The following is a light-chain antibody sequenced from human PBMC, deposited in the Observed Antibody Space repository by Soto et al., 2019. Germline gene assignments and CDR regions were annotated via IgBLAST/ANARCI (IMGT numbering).Light chain of an antibody. V-gene: IGLV4-69*01. CDR3: QTWVTGIWV. J-gene: IGLJ3*02. CDR1: SGHSSYA. CDR2: VNSDGSH. Sequence: QLVLTQSPSASASLGASVKLTCTLSSGHSSYAIAWHQQQPEKGPRYLMKVNSDGSHSKGDGIPDRFSGSSSGAERYLTISSLQSEDEADYYCQTWVTGIWVFGGWTKLTVL.